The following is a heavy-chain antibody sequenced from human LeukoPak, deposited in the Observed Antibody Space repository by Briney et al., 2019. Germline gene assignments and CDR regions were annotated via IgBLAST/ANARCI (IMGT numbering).Heavy chain of an antibody. J-gene: IGHJ4*02. CDR3: ASRSSGSSVDY. V-gene: IGHV3-74*01. Sequence: PGGSLRLSCAASGFTFSSCWMHWVRQAPGKGLVWVSRINSDGSSTSYADSVKGRFTISRDNAKNTLYLQMNSLRAEDTAVYYCASRSSGSSVDYWGQGTLVTVSS. CDR2: INSDGSST. CDR1: GFTFSSCW. D-gene: IGHD6-6*01.